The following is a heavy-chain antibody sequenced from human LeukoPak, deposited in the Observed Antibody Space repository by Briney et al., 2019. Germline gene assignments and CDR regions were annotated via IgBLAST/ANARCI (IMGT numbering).Heavy chain of an antibody. CDR3: ARRYGSGSYDKFDY. CDR1: GGSISSYH. CDR2: IFSTGST. Sequence: PSETLSLTCTVSGGSISSYHWNWIRQPPGKGLEWIGYIFSTGSTNYNPYLKSRVTISLDTSKSQFSLRLTSVTAADTAVYYCARRYGSGSYDKFDYWGQGTLVTVSS. D-gene: IGHD3-10*01. V-gene: IGHV4-59*08. J-gene: IGHJ4*02.